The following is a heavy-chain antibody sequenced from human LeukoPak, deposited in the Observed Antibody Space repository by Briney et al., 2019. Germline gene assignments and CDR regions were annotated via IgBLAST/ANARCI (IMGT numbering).Heavy chain of an antibody. Sequence: PSETLSLTCTVSGYSISSDYYWAWIRQPPGKGLEWIGSIYHSGSTYYNPSLKSRVTISVDKSKNQFSLKLSSVTAADTAVYYCASLGELLSSFDYWGQGTLVTVSS. CDR3: ASLGELLSSFDY. J-gene: IGHJ4*02. CDR1: GYSISSDYY. CDR2: IYHSGST. D-gene: IGHD1-26*01. V-gene: IGHV4-38-2*02.